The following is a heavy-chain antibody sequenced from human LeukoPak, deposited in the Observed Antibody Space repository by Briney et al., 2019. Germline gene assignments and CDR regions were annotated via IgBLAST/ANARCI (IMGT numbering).Heavy chain of an antibody. CDR3: ARGLMVRGVINLDAFDI. D-gene: IGHD3-10*01. J-gene: IGHJ3*02. Sequence: PSETLSLTCTVSGGSISSYYWSWIRQPPGKGLEWIGYIYYSGSTNYNPSLKSRVTISVDTSKNQFSLRLNSVTAADTAVYYCARGLMVRGVINLDAFDIWGQGTMVTVSS. CDR2: IYYSGST. CDR1: GGSISSYY. V-gene: IGHV4-59*01.